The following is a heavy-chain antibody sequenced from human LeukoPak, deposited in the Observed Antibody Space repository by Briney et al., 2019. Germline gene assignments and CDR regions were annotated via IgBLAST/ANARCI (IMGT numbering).Heavy chain of an antibody. Sequence: GASVKVSCKASGYTFNGYYIHWVRQAHGQGLEWVGWINPTSGGTTYAQRFQGRVTVTRDTSISTAYMELTRLRSDDTAVYYCARDRIQLWLPNHFDYWGQGTVVTVSS. J-gene: IGHJ4*02. CDR2: INPTSGGT. CDR3: ARDRIQLWLPNHFDY. V-gene: IGHV1-2*02. CDR1: GYTFNGYY. D-gene: IGHD5-18*01.